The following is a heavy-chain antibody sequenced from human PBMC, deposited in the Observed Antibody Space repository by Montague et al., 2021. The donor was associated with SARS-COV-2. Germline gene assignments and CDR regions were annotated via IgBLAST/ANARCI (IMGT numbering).Heavy chain of an antibody. J-gene: IGHJ4*02. CDR2: IYYSGST. CDR3: ARRAGCHSTFDF. CDR1: GGSISSYY. D-gene: IGHD3-10*01. V-gene: IGHV4-59*08. Sequence: SETLSLTCTVSGGSISSYYWSWIRQPPGKGLEWIGYIYYSGSTNYNPSLKSRVTMSVDTSKNQFSLKLSSVTAADTAVYYCARRAGCHSTFDFWGQGTLVTVSS.